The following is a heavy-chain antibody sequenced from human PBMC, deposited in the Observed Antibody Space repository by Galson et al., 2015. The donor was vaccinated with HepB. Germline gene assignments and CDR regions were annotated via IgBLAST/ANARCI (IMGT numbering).Heavy chain of an antibody. D-gene: IGHD6-13*01. CDR1: GFTFSSYA. J-gene: IGHJ4*02. CDR2: TSSNGGST. V-gene: IGHV3-64D*06. CDR3: VKGLRIAAAGDFDY. Sequence: SLRLSCAASGFTFSSYAMHWVRQAPGKGLEYVSATSSNGGSTYYADSVKGRFTISRDNSKNTPYLQMSSLRAEDTAVYYCVKGLRIAAAGDFDYWGQGTLVTVSS.